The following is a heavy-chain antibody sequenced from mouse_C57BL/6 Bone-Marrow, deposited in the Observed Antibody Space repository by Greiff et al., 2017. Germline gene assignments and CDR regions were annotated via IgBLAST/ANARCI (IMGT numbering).Heavy chain of an antibody. Sequence: EVKVVESEGGLVQPGRSMKLSCTASGFTFSDYYMAWVRQVPEKCLEWVANINYDGSSTYYLDSLKSRFIIARDNAKNILYLQMSSLKSEDTATYYCARGYYGSSPPTAYFDVWGTGTTVTVSS. CDR1: GFTFSDYY. D-gene: IGHD1-1*01. CDR3: ARGYYGSSPPTAYFDV. V-gene: IGHV5-16*01. CDR2: INYDGSST. J-gene: IGHJ1*03.